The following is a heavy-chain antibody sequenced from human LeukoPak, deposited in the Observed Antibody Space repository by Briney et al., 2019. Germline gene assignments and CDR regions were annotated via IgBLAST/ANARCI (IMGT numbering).Heavy chain of an antibody. V-gene: IGHV7-4-1*02. CDR2: INTKTGYP. D-gene: IGHD2-15*01. J-gene: IGHJ4*02. CDR1: GYDFTNYP. Sequence: ASVKVSCKASGYDFTNYPLHWVRQAPGQGLEWMGWINTKTGYPIYAQGFRGRFVFSLDTADSTAFLQISGLKTEDSAVYFCARDMVDQGCPDYWGQGTLVTVSS. CDR3: ARDMVDQGCPDY.